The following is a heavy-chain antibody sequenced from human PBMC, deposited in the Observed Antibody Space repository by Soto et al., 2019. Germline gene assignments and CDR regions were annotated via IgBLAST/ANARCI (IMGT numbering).Heavy chain of an antibody. CDR1: GFTFSSYA. CDR2: ISGSGGST. J-gene: IGHJ4*02. CDR3: ARPSSGWYYFDY. D-gene: IGHD6-19*01. V-gene: IGHV3-23*01. Sequence: GSLRLSCAASGFTFSSYAMSWVRQAPGKGLGWVSAISGSGGSTYYADSVKGRFTISRDNSKNTLYLQMNSLRAEDTAVYYCARPSSGWYYFDYWGQGTLVTVSS.